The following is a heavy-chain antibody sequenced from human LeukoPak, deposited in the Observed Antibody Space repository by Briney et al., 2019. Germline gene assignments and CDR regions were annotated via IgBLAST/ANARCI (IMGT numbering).Heavy chain of an antibody. V-gene: IGHV1-69*05. D-gene: IGHD2-2*01. CDR1: GGTFGSYA. CDR3: ARDDCSSTSCYFGY. CDR2: IIPIFGTA. Sequence: SVKVSCKASGGTFGSYAISWVRQAPGQGLEWMGGIIPIFGTANYAQKFQGRVTITTDESTSTAYMELSSLRSEDTAVYYCARDDCSSTSCYFGYWGQGTLVTVSS. J-gene: IGHJ4*02.